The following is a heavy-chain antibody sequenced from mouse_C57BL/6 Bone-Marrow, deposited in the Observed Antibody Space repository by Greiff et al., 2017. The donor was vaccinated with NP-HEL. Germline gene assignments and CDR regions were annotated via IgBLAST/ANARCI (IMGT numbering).Heavy chain of an antibody. CDR3: ARKEDGSSLAY. V-gene: IGHV2-2*01. CDR2: IWSGGST. J-gene: IGHJ3*01. Sequence: VKLMESGPGLVQPSQSLSITCTVSGFSLTSYGVHWVRQSPGKGLEWLGVIWSGGSTDYNAAFISRPSISKDNSKSQVFFKMNSLQADDTAIYYCARKEDGSSLAYWGQGTLVTVSA. D-gene: IGHD1-1*01. CDR1: GFSLTSYG.